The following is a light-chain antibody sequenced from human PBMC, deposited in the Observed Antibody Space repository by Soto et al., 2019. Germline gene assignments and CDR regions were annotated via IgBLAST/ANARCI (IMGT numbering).Light chain of an antibody. CDR1: QSVSSSY. Sequence: EIVLTQSPGTLSLSPGARATLSCLASQSVSSSYLAWYQQKPGQAPRLLSYGASSRATGIPDRFSGSGSGTDFTLTSSRLEPEDFAVYYCQQYGSSPRTFGQGTKVDIK. CDR3: QQYGSSPRT. J-gene: IGKJ1*01. CDR2: GAS. V-gene: IGKV3-20*01.